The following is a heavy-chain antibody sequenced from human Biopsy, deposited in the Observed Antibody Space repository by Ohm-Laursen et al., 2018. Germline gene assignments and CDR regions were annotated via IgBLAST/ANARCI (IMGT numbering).Heavy chain of an antibody. CDR1: GGSIGGGEYY. Sequence: TLSLTCTVSGGSIGGGEYYWNWIRQHPGKGPGWIGLISYSGTTFYNPSLESLLTISIDTSKNHFSLNLRSVTAADTAVYYCARGVPHYDGSGFPLAGYWYFDLWGRGTLVTVSS. D-gene: IGHD3-22*01. CDR3: ARGVPHYDGSGFPLAGYWYFDL. V-gene: IGHV4-31*01. CDR2: ISYSGTT. J-gene: IGHJ2*01.